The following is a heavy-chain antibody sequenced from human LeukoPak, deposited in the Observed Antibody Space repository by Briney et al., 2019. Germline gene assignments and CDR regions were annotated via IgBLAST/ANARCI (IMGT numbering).Heavy chain of an antibody. J-gene: IGHJ4*02. CDR2: ISYSGST. CDR3: ANYYDSSGFDY. CDR1: GGSISSYY. V-gene: IGHV4-59*01. Sequence: SSETLSLTCTVSGGSISSYYWSWIRQPPGKGLEWIGYISYSGSTNYNPSLKSRVTISVDTSKNQFSLKLSSVTAADTAVYYCANYYDSSGFDYWGLGALVTVSS. D-gene: IGHD3-22*01.